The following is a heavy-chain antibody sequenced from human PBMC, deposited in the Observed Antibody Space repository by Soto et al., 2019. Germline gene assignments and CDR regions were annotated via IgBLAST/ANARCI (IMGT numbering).Heavy chain of an antibody. J-gene: IGHJ3*02. CDR1: GFTSWDYD. Sequence: QVQLVESGGALVKPGGSLRLSCAASGFTSWDYDMSWIRQAPGKGLEWVSYISRSGNTMYYGDYVKGRFTISRDNAENSVFLQMISLRAEDTAVYYCVREGRSSTSCNTGGAFVSWGQGTMVTVSS. D-gene: IGHD2-2*02. CDR3: VREGRSSTSCNTGGAFVS. V-gene: IGHV3-11*01. CDR2: ISRSGNTM.